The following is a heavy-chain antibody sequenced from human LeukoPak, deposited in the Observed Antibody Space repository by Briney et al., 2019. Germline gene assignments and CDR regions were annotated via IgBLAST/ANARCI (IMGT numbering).Heavy chain of an antibody. CDR3: ARSVVVVPAAIYWFDP. CDR1: GGSISSSSYY. CDR2: IYYSGST. Sequence: SETLSLTCTVSGGSISSSSYYWGWLRQPPGKGLEWIGSIYYSGSTYYNPSLKSRVTISVDTSENQFSLKLSSVTAADTAVYYCARSVVVVPAAIYWFDPWGQGTLVTVSS. J-gene: IGHJ5*02. V-gene: IGHV4-39*01. D-gene: IGHD2-2*01.